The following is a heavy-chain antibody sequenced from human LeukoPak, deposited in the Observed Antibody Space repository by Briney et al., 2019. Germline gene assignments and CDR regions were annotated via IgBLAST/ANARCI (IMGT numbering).Heavy chain of an antibody. D-gene: IGHD5-18*01. CDR3: ARDTAMVTWVY. CDR1: GFTFSSYA. V-gene: IGHV3-21*01. Sequence: GGSLRLSCAASGFTFSSYAMSWVRQAPGKGLEWVSSISSSSSYIYYADSVKGRFTISRDNAKNSLYLQMNSLRAEDTAVYYCARDTAMVTWVYWGQGTLVTVSS. CDR2: ISSSSSYI. J-gene: IGHJ4*02.